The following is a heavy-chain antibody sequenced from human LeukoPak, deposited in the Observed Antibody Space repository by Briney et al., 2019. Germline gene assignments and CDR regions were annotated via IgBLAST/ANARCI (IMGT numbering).Heavy chain of an antibody. CDR2: INHRRST. CDR3: ARGQFWSGYSI. D-gene: IGHD3-3*02. CDR1: GESFSGYY. J-gene: IGHJ4*02. V-gene: IGHV4-34*01. Sequence: SETLSLTCTVYGESFSGYYWSWIRQPPGKGLEWIGEINHRRSTNYNPSLKGRVTMSVDTSKNQFSLNLSSVTAADTAVYYCARGQFWSGYSIWGQGTLVTVSS.